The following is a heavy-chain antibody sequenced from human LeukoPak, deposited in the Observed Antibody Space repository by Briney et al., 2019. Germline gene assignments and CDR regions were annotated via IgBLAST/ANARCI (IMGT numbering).Heavy chain of an antibody. CDR1: GGSFSGYY. Sequence: PSETLSLTCAVYGGSFSGYYWSWIRQPPGKGLEWIGEINHSGSTNYKPTLKSRVTITVDTSKNQFSLQLISVTAAYTAVYYCARGRGYCSSTSCYHEYYFDYWGQGTPVTVSS. V-gene: IGHV4-34*01. D-gene: IGHD2-2*01. CDR3: ARGRGYCSSTSCYHEYYFDY. J-gene: IGHJ4*02. CDR2: INHSGST.